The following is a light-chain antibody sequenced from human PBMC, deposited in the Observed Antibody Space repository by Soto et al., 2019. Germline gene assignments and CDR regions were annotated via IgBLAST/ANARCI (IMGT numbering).Light chain of an antibody. V-gene: IGKV3-20*01. CDR1: QSISSTY. CDR2: GAH. CDR3: QQYGGSPPMYT. Sequence: EIVVTQSPGTLSLSPGERATLSCRASQSISSTYLAWYQQKRGQAPRLLIYGAHSSPTGIPDRFRGSGSGTDFTLTINRLEPEDFAVYYCQQYGGSPPMYTFDQGTKLQIK. J-gene: IGKJ2*01.